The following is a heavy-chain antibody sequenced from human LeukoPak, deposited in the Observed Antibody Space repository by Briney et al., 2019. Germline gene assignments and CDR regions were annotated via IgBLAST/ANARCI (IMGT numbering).Heavy chain of an antibody. CDR1: GFTFTSSA. Sequence: SVKVSCKASGFTFTSSAVQWVRQARGQRLEWIGWTVVGSGNTNYAQKFQERVTITRDMSTSTAYMELSSLRSEDTAVYYCAAFPISGDYPFYGMDVWGQGTTVTVSS. V-gene: IGHV1-58*01. CDR2: TVVGSGNT. CDR3: AAFPISGDYPFYGMDV. J-gene: IGHJ6*02. D-gene: IGHD4-17*01.